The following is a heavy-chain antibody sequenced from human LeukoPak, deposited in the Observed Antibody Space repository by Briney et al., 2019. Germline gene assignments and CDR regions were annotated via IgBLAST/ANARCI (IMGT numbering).Heavy chain of an antibody. CDR2: IYYSGST. CDR3: ARASYDSSGPNYFDY. J-gene: IGHJ4*02. V-gene: IGHV4-30-4*01. D-gene: IGHD3-22*01. CDR1: AGSISSGDYY. Sequence: PSQTLSLACTVSAGSISSGDYYWSWTRQPPGKGLEWIGYIYYSGSTYYNPSLKSRVTISVDTSKNQFSLKLSCVTASNTAVYYCARASYDSSGPNYFDYWGQGTLVAVSS.